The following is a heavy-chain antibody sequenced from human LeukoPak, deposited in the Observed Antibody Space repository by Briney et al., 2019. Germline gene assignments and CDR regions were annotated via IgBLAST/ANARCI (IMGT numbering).Heavy chain of an antibody. CDR2: INHSGST. V-gene: IGHV4-34*01. Sequence: SETLSLTCAVYGGSFSGYYWSWIRQPPGKGLEWSGEINHSGSTNYNPSLKSRVTISVDTSKNQFSLKLSSVTAADTAVYYCARGQIGVASGYDFWSGYYAAWGQGTLVTVSS. J-gene: IGHJ5*02. CDR1: GGSFSGYY. D-gene: IGHD3-3*01. CDR3: ARGQIGVASGYDFWSGYYAA.